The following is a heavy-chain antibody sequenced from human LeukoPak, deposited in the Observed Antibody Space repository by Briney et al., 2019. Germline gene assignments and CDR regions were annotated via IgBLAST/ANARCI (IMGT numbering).Heavy chain of an antibody. V-gene: IGHV1-8*01. Sequence: ASVKVSCKASGYTFTSYDINWVRQATGQGLEWMGWMNPNSGNTGYAQKFQGRVTMTRNTSISTAYMELSSLRSEDTAVYYCATLIVGALVFDYWGQGTLVTVSS. J-gene: IGHJ4*02. D-gene: IGHD1-26*01. CDR2: MNPNSGNT. CDR1: GYTFTSYD. CDR3: ATLIVGALVFDY.